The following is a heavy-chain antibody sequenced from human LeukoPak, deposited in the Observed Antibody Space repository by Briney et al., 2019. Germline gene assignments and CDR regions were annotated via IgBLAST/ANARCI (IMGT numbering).Heavy chain of an antibody. CDR3: VRHIKPAGPWDGMDV. V-gene: IGHV1-8*01. Sequence: ASVKVSCKASGYTFTSYDINWMRQATGQGLEWMGWMNPNSGNTGYAQKFQDRVTMTIDTSTSTAYMELRSLKSDDTAVYYCVRHIKPAGPWDGMDVWGQGTTVIVSS. J-gene: IGHJ6*02. CDR1: GYTFTSYD. CDR2: MNPNSGNT. D-gene: IGHD1-26*01.